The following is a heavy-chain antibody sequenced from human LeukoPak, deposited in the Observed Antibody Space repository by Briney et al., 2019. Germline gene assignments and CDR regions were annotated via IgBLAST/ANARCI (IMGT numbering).Heavy chain of an antibody. J-gene: IGHJ4*02. CDR2: ISSSSSYI. CDR3: ARDLGYSSVPAFDY. V-gene: IGHV3-21*01. CDR1: GFTFSTAW. D-gene: IGHD6-25*01. Sequence: GGSLRLSCAASGFTFSTAWMSWVRQAPGKGLEWVSSISSSSSYIYYADSVKGRFTISRDNAKNSLYLQMNSLRAEDTAVYYCARDLGYSSVPAFDYWGQGTLVTVSS.